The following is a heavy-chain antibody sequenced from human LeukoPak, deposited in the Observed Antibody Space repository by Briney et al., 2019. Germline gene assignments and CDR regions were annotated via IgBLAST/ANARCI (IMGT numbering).Heavy chain of an antibody. V-gene: IGHV3-30*02. Sequence: GGSLRLSCAASGFTFDDYGMSWVRQAPGKGLEWVAFIRYDGSNKYYADSVKGRFTISRDNSKNTLYLQMNSLRAEDTAVYYCAKDVVRIAVAGTAIDYWGQGTLVTVSS. J-gene: IGHJ4*02. CDR3: AKDVVRIAVAGTAIDY. CDR1: GFTFDDYG. D-gene: IGHD6-19*01. CDR2: IRYDGSNK.